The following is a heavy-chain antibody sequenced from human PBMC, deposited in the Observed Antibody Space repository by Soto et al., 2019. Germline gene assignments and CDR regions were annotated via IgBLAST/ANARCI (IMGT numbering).Heavy chain of an antibody. CDR3: ATMNGYFDY. CDR1: GFRFSSYS. J-gene: IGHJ4*02. V-gene: IGHV3-23*01. CDR2: ITATGDRT. D-gene: IGHD3-22*01. Sequence: PGGSLRLSCAGSGFRFSSYSMSWVRQTPGKGLEWVAAITATGDRTYYADSLTGRFTISRDNSKKTHYLQMTSLRAEDTAMYYCATMNGYFDYWGQGTVVTVSS.